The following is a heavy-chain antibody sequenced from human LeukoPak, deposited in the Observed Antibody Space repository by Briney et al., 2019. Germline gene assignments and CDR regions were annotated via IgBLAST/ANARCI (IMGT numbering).Heavy chain of an antibody. V-gene: IGHV1-2*02. CDR2: INPNSGGT. CDR1: GYTFTGYY. CDR3: ARESIRFLEWLLYRGYFDY. D-gene: IGHD3-3*01. Sequence: ASVKVSCKASGYTFTGYYMHWVRQAPGQGLEWMGWINPNSGGTNYAQKLQGRVTMTTDTSTSTAYTALRSLRSDDTAVYYCARESIRFLEWLLYRGYFDYWGQGTLVTVSS. J-gene: IGHJ4*02.